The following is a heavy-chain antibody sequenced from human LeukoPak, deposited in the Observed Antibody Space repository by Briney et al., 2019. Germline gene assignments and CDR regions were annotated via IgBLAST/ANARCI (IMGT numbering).Heavy chain of an antibody. D-gene: IGHD3-10*01. CDR2: IYHSGST. V-gene: IGHV4-38-2*02. CDR1: GYSISSGYY. J-gene: IGHJ5*02. CDR3: ARDLDSSGSYPYNWFDP. Sequence: SETLSLTCTVSGYSISSGYYWGWIRQPPGKGLEWIGSIYHSGSTYYNPSLKSRVTISVDTSKNQFSLKLSSVTAADTAVYYCARDLDSSGSYPYNWFDPWGQGTLVTVSS.